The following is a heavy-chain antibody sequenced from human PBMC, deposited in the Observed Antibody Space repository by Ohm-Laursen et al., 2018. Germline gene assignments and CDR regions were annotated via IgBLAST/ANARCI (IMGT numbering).Heavy chain of an antibody. V-gene: IGHV4-38-2*01. J-gene: IGHJ6*02. D-gene: IGHD6-6*01. CDR3: ARQISIAARTYYYYGMDV. CDR2: IYHSGTT. CDR1: GYSISSGYY. Sequence: GTLSLTCAVSGYSISSGYYWAWIRQPPGKGLEWIGSIYHSGTTYYNPSLKNRVTISVDTSKNQFSLKLSSVTAADTAVYYCARQISIAARTYYYYGMDVWGQGTTVTVSS.